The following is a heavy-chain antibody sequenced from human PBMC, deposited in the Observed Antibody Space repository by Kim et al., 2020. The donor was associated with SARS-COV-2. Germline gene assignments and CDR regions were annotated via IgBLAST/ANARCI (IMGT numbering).Heavy chain of an antibody. CDR1: GGTFSSYA. Sequence: ASVKVSCKASGGTFSSYAISWVRQAPGQGLEWMGGIIPIFGTANYAQKFQGRVTITADESTSTAYMELSSLRSEDTAVYYCASLVEMATIGDWYFDYWGQGTLVTVSS. CDR2: IIPIFGTA. V-gene: IGHV1-69*13. CDR3: ASLVEMATIGDWYFDY. D-gene: IGHD5-12*01. J-gene: IGHJ4*02.